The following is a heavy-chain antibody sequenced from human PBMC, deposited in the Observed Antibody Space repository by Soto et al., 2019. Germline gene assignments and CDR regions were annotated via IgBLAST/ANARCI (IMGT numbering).Heavy chain of an antibody. V-gene: IGHV3-30*03. D-gene: IGHD1-1*01. CDR2: ISFDGTAK. CDR1: GFTFNRYG. Sequence: LRLSCVASGFTFNRYGMHWVRQAPGKGLEWVAEISFDGTAKYYAESVKGRFTVSRDNGNNTLHLEMNSLGAKDTAVYFCATGRSTRFDPWGQGTLVTVSS. J-gene: IGHJ5*02. CDR3: ATGRSTRFDP.